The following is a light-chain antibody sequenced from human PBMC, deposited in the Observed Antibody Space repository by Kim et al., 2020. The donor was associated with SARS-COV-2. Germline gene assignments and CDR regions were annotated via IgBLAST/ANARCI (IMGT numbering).Light chain of an antibody. CDR3: NSRDSNDSVV. V-gene: IGLV3-19*01. Sequence: ALGQTVRITCQGDSRRSYYATWDQQKPGHAPILVLYGKNNRPSGITDRYSGSSSGNTASLTITGTQAGDEAEYYCNSRDSNDSVVFGGGTQLTVL. J-gene: IGLJ2*01. CDR2: GKN. CDR1: SRRSYY.